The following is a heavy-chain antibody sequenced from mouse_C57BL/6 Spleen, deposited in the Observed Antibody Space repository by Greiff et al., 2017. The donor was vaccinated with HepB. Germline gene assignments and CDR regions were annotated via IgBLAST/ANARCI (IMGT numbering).Heavy chain of an antibody. V-gene: IGHV1-50*01. J-gene: IGHJ4*01. CDR1: GYTFTSYW. Sequence: VQLQQPGAELVKPGASVKLSCKASGYTFTSYWMQWVKQRPGQGLEWIGEIDPSDSYTNYNQKFKGKATLTVDTSSSTAYMQLSSLTSEDSAVYYCARSWGDSSGFYAMDYWGQGTSVTVAS. CDR2: IDPSDSYT. D-gene: IGHD3-2*02. CDR3: ARSWGDSSGFYAMDY.